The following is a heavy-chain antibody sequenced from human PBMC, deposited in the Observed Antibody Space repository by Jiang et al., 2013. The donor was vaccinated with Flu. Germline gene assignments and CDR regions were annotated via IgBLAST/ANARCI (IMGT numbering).Heavy chain of an antibody. D-gene: IGHD3-22*01. CDR2: INTYNGNP. J-gene: IGHJ3*02. CDR3: ARGLGNYFDSSAWEHAFDI. V-gene: IGHV7-4-1*02. CDR1: GYTFTSYA. Sequence: KKPGASVKVSCKASGYTFTSYAMNWVRQAPGHGLEWMGWINTYNGNPMYAQGFTGRFVFSFDTSVSTAYLQISSLKAEDTAVYYCARGLGNYFDSSAWEHAFDIWGQGTMVTVSS.